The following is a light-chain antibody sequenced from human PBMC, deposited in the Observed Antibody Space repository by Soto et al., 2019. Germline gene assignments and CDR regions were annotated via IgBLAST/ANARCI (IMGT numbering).Light chain of an antibody. V-gene: IGKV3-20*01. Sequence: IVLTKSPGTLSLSQGEGATLSCRASQSVGGTFLAWYQQKGGQAPRLLIHGASNRATGIPDRFSGSGSGTDFTLTISRLEPEDFAVYYCQQYGGSPRTFGQGTKVDIK. CDR2: GAS. J-gene: IGKJ1*01. CDR3: QQYGGSPRT. CDR1: QSVGGTF.